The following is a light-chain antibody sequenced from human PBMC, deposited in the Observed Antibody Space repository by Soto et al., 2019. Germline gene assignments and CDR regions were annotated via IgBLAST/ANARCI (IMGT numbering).Light chain of an antibody. CDR1: SGHSTYT. V-gene: IGLV4-60*02. Sequence: QLVLTQSSSASASLGSSVKLTCTLSSGHSTYTIAWHQQQPGKAPRYLMKLERSGGYNKGSGVPDRFSGSSSGADRNLIISNLQFEDEADYYCETWDSDTRVFGGGTKLTVL. CDR2: LERSGGY. CDR3: ETWDSDTRV. J-gene: IGLJ3*02.